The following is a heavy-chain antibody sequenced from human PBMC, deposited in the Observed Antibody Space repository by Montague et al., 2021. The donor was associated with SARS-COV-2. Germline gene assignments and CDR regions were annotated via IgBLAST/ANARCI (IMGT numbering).Heavy chain of an antibody. V-gene: IGHV4-59*01. CDR3: ARDSYSSSWATPYWYFDL. CDR2: IYYSGST. J-gene: IGHJ2*01. CDR1: GGSISSYY. D-gene: IGHD6-13*01. Sequence: SETLSLTCTVSGGSISSYYWSWIRQPPGKGLEWIGYIYYSGSTNYNPSLKSRVTISVDTSKNQLSLKLSSVTAADTAVYYCARDSYSSSWATPYWYFDLWGRGTLVTVSS.